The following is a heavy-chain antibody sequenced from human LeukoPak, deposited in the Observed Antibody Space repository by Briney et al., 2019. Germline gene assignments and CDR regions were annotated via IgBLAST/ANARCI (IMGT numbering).Heavy chain of an antibody. CDR1: GYTFTGYY. J-gene: IGHJ4*02. D-gene: IGHD2-8*01. CDR2: INPNSGGT. V-gene: IGHV1-2*02. Sequence: GASVKVSCKASGYTFTGYYMHWVRQAPGQGLEWMGWINPNSGGTNYAQKFQGRVTMTRDTSISTAYMELSRLRSDDTAVYYCARDHCTNGVCQPIDYWGQGTLVTVYS. CDR3: ARDHCTNGVCQPIDY.